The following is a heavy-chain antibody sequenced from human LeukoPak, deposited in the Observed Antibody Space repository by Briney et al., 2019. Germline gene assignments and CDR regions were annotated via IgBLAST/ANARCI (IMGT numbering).Heavy chain of an antibody. J-gene: IGHJ4*02. CDR2: ISQSGGDQ. D-gene: IGHD5-24*01. V-gene: IGHV3-11*05. CDR1: GFTFSDYY. CDR3: AKGSTQFYFDS. Sequence: PGGSLRLSCSASGFTFSDYYMSWFRQPPGKGPELLSYISQSGGDQTYADSVKGRFTISRDNSKNTLYLQMNTLRAEDTALYYCAKGSTQFYFDSWGQGTLVTVSS.